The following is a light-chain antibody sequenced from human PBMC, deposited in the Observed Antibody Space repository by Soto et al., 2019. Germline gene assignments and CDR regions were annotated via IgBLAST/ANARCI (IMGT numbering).Light chain of an antibody. J-gene: IGKJ4*01. CDR1: QSVSYRY. V-gene: IGKV3-20*01. Sequence: EIVLTQSPGTLSLSPGERATLSCRASQSVSYRYLAWYQQKPGQAPRLLIYAASSRATGIPDRFSGSGSGTDFTLTISRLGPEDFAVYYCQQYGSSPLTFGGGTKVEIK. CDR2: AAS. CDR3: QQYGSSPLT.